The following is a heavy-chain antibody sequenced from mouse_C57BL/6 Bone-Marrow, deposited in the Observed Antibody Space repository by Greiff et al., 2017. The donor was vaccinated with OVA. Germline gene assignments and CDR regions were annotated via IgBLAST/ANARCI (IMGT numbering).Heavy chain of an antibody. CDR3: ASPTGTVFAY. CDR2: IHPNSGST. V-gene: IGHV1-64*01. J-gene: IGHJ3*01. Sequence: QVQLKQPGAELVKPGASVKLSCKASGYTFTSYWMHWVKQRPGQGLEWIGMIHPNSGSTNYNEKFKSKATLTVDKSSSTAYMQLSSLTSEDSAVYCCASPTGTVFAYWGRGTVVTVSA. CDR1: GYTFTSYW. D-gene: IGHD4-1*02.